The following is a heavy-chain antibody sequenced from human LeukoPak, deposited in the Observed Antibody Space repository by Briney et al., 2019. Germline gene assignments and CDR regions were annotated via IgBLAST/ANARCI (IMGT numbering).Heavy chain of an antibody. V-gene: IGHV3-33*08. D-gene: IGHD7-27*01. J-gene: IGHJ3*01. CDR3: ARDSTTGDRNAIDV. Sequence: SGGSLRLSCAASGFTFSSYGMHWVRQAPGKGLEWVAVIWYDGSNKYYADSVKGRFTISRDNSKNTLYLQMNSLRAEDTAVYYCARDSTTGDRNAIDVWRQRSMVTVSS. CDR2: IWYDGSNK. CDR1: GFTFSSYG.